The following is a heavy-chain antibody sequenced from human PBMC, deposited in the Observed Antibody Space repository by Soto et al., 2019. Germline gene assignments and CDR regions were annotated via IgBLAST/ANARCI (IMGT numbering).Heavy chain of an antibody. J-gene: IGHJ4*02. D-gene: IGHD3-10*01. Sequence: QVQLVQSGAEVKKPGASVKVSCKASGYTSTAYPMHWVRQAPGQRLEWMGWINVANGDTGYSQKFQGGVTVTRDTSASTVYMELSSLTSEDTAVYYCARKDYYGAGIYYFDHWGQGTLVTVSS. V-gene: IGHV1-3*01. CDR3: ARKDYYGAGIYYFDH. CDR1: GYTSTAYP. CDR2: INVANGDT.